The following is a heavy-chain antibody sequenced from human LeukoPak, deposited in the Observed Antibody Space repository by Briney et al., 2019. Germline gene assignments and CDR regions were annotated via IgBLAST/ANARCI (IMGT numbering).Heavy chain of an antibody. CDR3: VRHPLGARSFDY. Sequence: SETLSLTCAVSGYSISSGYYWGWVRQSPGKGLEWIGGIYHTGSTYYNPSLKSRVTISVDTSKNHFSLRLSSVTAADTAMYYCVRHPLGARSFDYWGQGTLVTVSS. D-gene: IGHD6-6*01. J-gene: IGHJ4*02. V-gene: IGHV4-38-2*01. CDR2: IYHTGST. CDR1: GYSISSGYY.